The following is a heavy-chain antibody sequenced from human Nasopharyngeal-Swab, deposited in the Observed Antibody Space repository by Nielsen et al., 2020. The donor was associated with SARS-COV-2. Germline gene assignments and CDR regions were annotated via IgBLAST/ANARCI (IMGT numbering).Heavy chain of an antibody. CDR1: GFTFSNAW. Sequence: GESLKISCAASGFTFSNAWMSWVRQAPGKGLEWVGRIKSKTDGGTSDYAAPVKGRFTISRDDSKNTLSLQMNSLRTEDTAVYYCTTDFYFDYWGQGNLVTVSS. V-gene: IGHV3-15*01. CDR3: TTDFYFDY. CDR2: IKSKTDGGTS. J-gene: IGHJ4*02.